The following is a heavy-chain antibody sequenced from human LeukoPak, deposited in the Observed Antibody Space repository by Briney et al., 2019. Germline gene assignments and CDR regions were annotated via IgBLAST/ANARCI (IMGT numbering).Heavy chain of an antibody. V-gene: IGHV3-20*01. CDR1: GFTFSNYW. CDR2: IDWNGGSA. CDR3: VRGSGRPPRSFDI. D-gene: IGHD3-3*01. Sequence: PGGSLRLSCAASGFTFSNYWMSWVRQVPGKGLEWVSGIDWNGGSAGYADSVRGRFTISRDNAKNSLYLQINSLRAEDTALYHCVRGSGRPPRSFDIWGQGTMATVSS. J-gene: IGHJ3*02.